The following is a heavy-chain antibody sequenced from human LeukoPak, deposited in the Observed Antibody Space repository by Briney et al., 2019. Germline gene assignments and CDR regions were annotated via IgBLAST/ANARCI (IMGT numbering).Heavy chain of an antibody. CDR3: ARDRTLDY. CDR2: LVPDGSDR. V-gene: IGHV3-74*01. J-gene: IGHJ4*02. Sequence: GGSLRLSCAASGFTLSGYHMYWVRQVPGKGLLWVSRLVPDGSDRDYADSVKGRFIISRDDSNNILYLQMNSLRVDDTALYYCARDRTLDYWGQGTLVTVSS. CDR1: GFTLSGYH.